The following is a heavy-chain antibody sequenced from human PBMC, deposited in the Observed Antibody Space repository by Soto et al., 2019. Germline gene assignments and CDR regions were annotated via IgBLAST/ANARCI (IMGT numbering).Heavy chain of an antibody. Sequence: PSETLSLTCAVSGGSISSSNWWSWVRQPPGKGLEWIGEIYHSGSTNYNPSLKSRVTISVDKSKNQFSLKLSSVTAADTAVYYCARVVGIRWPKHRGGMDVWGQGTTVTVSS. CDR3: ARVVGIRWPKHRGGMDV. V-gene: IGHV4-4*02. D-gene: IGHD1-26*01. J-gene: IGHJ6*02. CDR2: IYHSGST. CDR1: GGSISSSNW.